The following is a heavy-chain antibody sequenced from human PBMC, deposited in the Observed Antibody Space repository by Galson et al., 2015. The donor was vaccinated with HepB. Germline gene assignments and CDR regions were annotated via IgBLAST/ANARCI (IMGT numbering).Heavy chain of an antibody. CDR2: INTNTGNP. CDR3: ARGVLWFGSYYYYYYGMDV. CDR1: GYTFTNYA. D-gene: IGHD3-10*01. J-gene: IGHJ6*02. V-gene: IGHV7-4-1*02. Sequence: SVKVSCKASGYTFTNYAMNWVRQAPRQGLEWMGWINTNTGNPTYAQGFTGRFVFSLDTSVSTAYLQISSLKAEDTAVYYCARGVLWFGSYYYYYYGMDVWGQGTTVTVSS.